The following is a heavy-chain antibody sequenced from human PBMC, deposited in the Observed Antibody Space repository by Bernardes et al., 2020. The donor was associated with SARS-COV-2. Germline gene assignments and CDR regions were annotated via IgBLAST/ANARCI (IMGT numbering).Heavy chain of an antibody. CDR3: AGGYYDSSGYYYFDY. D-gene: IGHD3-22*01. CDR2: INHSGST. CDR1: GVSFSGYY. V-gene: IGHV4-34*01. Sequence: SETLSLCCAAYGVSFSGYYWSWIRQAPGKGLEWIAEINHSGSTNYNPYLKSRVIISVDTSKKQFSLKLISVTVADTAVYYCAGGYYDSSGYYYFDYWGQGTLVTVSS. J-gene: IGHJ4*02.